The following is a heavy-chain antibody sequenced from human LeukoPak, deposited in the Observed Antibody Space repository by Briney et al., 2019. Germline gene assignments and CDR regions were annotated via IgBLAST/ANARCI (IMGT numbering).Heavy chain of an antibody. Sequence: SETLSLTCTVSGGSISSSSYYWGWIRQPPGKGLEWIGSIYYSGSTYYNPSLKSRVTVSLGTSKNQVSLKLSSVTAADTAVYYCAKDAPPGASEDFWSGYVDYYMDVWGKGTTVTVSS. J-gene: IGHJ6*03. CDR3: AKDAPPGASEDFWSGYVDYYMDV. CDR2: IYYSGST. D-gene: IGHD3-3*01. CDR1: GGSISSSSYY. V-gene: IGHV4-39*07.